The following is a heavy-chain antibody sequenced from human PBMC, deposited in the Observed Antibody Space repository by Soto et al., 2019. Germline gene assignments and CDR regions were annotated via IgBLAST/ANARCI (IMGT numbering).Heavy chain of an antibody. Sequence: QVQLQESGPGLVKPSETLSLTCTVSGGSISSYYWSWIRQPPGKRLEWIGYIYYSGSTNYNPSLKSRVTISVDTSKNQFSLKLSSVTAADTEVYYCARRYGYSFDYWGQGTLVTVSS. V-gene: IGHV4-59*08. CDR2: IYYSGST. CDR1: GGSISSYY. D-gene: IGHD1-1*01. CDR3: ARRYGYSFDY. J-gene: IGHJ4*02.